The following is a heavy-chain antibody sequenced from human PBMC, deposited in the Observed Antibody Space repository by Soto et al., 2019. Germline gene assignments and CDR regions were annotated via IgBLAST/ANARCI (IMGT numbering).Heavy chain of an antibody. CDR3: AKEGIPEDNWFDP. V-gene: IGHV3-30*18. CDR1: GFTFSSYG. CDR2: ISYDGSNK. J-gene: IGHJ5*02. Sequence: QVQLVESGGGVVQPGRSLRLSCAASGFTFSSYGMHWVRQAPGKGLEWVAVISYDGSNKYYADSVKGRFTISRDNSKNTLYLQMNSLRAEDTAVCYCAKEGIPEDNWFDPWGQGTLVTVSS. D-gene: IGHD5-18*01.